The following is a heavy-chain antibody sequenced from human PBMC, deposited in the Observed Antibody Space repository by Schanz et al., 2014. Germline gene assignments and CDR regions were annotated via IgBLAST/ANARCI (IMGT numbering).Heavy chain of an antibody. V-gene: IGHV3-7*01. D-gene: IGHD2-8*02. CDR3: ARDSRYCTGVDCKGDAFDL. J-gene: IGHJ3*01. CDR1: GFTFTGHW. CDR2: IKEDGSKK. Sequence: EVQLLESGGALEQPGGSLRLSCAASGFTFTGHWMSWVRQAPGKGLEWVANIKEDGSKKYYGDSVRGRFSISRDNAKNSLYLQLNSLTAEDTAVYHCARDSRYCTGVDCKGDAFDLWGQGTLVTVSS.